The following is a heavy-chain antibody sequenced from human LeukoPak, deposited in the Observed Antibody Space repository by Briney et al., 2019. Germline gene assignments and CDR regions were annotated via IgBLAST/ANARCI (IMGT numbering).Heavy chain of an antibody. CDR1: GGSFSGYY. CDR2: INHSGST. CDR3: ARLRGRHLGYCSGGSCRYYFDY. V-gene: IGHV4-34*01. Sequence: SETLSLTCAVYGGSFSGYYWSWIRQPPGKGLEWIGEINHSGSTNYNPSLKSRVTISVDTSKNQFSLKLSSVTAADTAVYYCARLRGRHLGYCSGGSCRYYFDYWGQGTLVTVSS. D-gene: IGHD2-15*01. J-gene: IGHJ4*02.